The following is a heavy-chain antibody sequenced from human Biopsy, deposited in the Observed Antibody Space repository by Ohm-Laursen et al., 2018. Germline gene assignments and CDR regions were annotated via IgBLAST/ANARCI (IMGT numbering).Heavy chain of an antibody. CDR3: ATGPVQMVYANLRGEFAS. V-gene: IGHV3-23*01. CDR2: ISASDDSK. CDR1: GFTFTNYA. D-gene: IGHD2-8*01. J-gene: IGHJ5*02. Sequence: SLRLSCAAPGFTFTNYAMSWVRQAPGKGPEWVSSISASDDSKYYGDSVKGRFTISRDSSTNTLYLQMNGLRADDTAVYYCATGPVQMVYANLRGEFASWGQGALVTVSS.